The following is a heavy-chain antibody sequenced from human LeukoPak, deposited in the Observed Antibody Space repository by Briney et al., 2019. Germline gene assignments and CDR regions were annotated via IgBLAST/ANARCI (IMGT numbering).Heavy chain of an antibody. CDR2: IIVSGGST. CDR3: AKLKSYYYGSGTPGYFDY. V-gene: IGHV3-23*01. J-gene: IGHJ4*02. Sequence: GGSLKLSWAPSGFTFSSYAMGGFRQAPGKGLNWASAIIVSGGSTYYADSVKGRFTISRDNSKNTLYLQMNSLRAEDTAVYYCAKLKSYYYGSGTPGYFDYWGQGTLVTVSS. D-gene: IGHD3-10*01. CDR1: GFTFSSYA.